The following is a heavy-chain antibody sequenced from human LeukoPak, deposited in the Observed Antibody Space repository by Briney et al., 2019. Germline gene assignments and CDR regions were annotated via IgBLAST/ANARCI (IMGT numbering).Heavy chain of an antibody. D-gene: IGHD2-15*01. V-gene: IGHV1-2*04. Sequence: ASVKVSCKASGYTFTGYHMHWVRQAPGQGLEWMGWINPNSGDTNYAQKFQGWVTMTRDTSINTAYMELSRLRSDDTAVYYCATEFCSGGRCYGIFDYWGQGTLVTVSS. CDR1: GYTFTGYH. J-gene: IGHJ4*02. CDR2: INPNSGDT. CDR3: ATEFCSGGRCYGIFDY.